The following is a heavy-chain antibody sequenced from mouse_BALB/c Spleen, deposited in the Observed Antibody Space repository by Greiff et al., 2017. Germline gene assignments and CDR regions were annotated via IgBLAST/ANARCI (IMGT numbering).Heavy chain of an antibody. D-gene: IGHD1-1*01. J-gene: IGHJ2*01. CDR2: INPSSGYT. Sequence: VQGVESAAELARPGASVKLSCKASGYTFTSYTMHWVKQRPGQGLEWIGYINPSSGYTEYNQKFKDKTTLTADKSSSTAYMQLSSLTSEDSAVYYCAREGNYYGSRYFDYWGQGTTLTVSS. V-gene: IGHV1-4*02. CDR1: GYTFTSYT. CDR3: AREGNYYGSRYFDY.